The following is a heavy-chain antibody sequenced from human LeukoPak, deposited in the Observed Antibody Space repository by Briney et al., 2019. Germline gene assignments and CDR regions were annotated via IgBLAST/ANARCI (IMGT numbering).Heavy chain of an antibody. CDR3: ARDVIRASAVYFDY. J-gene: IGHJ4*02. CDR1: GFTVSSNY. CDR2: IYSGGST. D-gene: IGHD2/OR15-2a*01. V-gene: IGHV3-66*01. Sequence: GGSLRLTCAASGFTVSSNYMSWVRQAPGKGLEWVSVIYSGGSTYYADSVKGRFTISRDNSKNTLYLQMNSLRAEDTAVYYCARDVIRASAVYFDYWGQGTLVTVSS.